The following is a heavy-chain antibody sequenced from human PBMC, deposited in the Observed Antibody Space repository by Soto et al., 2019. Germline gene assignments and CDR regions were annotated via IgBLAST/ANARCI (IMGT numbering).Heavy chain of an antibody. V-gene: IGHV3-9*01. CDR3: AKDGRDCSITTCYSGYYYNYYMDV. J-gene: IGHJ6*03. D-gene: IGHD2-2*01. CDR1: GFTFDDYA. CDR2: ISWNSGSI. Sequence: PGGSLRLSCAASGFTFDDYAMHWVRQAPGKGLEWVSGISWNSGSIGYADSVKGRFTISRDNAKNSLYLQMNSLRAEDTALYYCAKDGRDCSITTCYSGYYYNYYMDVWGKGTTDTASS.